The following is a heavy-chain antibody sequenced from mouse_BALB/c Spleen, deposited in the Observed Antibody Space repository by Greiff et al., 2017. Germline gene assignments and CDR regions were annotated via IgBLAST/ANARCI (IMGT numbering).Heavy chain of an antibody. V-gene: IGHV1-87*01. Sequence: VQLQQSGAELARPGASVKLSCKASGYTFTSYWMQWVKQRPGQGLEWIGAIYPGDGDTRYTQKFKGKATLTADKSSSTAYMQLSSLASEDSAVYYCARSGYYGRNYFDYWGQGTTLTVSS. CDR3: ARSGYYGRNYFDY. D-gene: IGHD1-1*01. CDR2: IYPGDGDT. CDR1: GYTFTSYW. J-gene: IGHJ2*01.